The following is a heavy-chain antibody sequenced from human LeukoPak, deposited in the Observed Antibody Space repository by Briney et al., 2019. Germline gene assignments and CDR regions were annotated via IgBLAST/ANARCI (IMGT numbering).Heavy chain of an antibody. Sequence: GGPLRLSRAASGFIFSSYGMHWVRQAPGKGLEWVSSISSSSSYIYYADSVKGRFTISRDNAKNSLYLQMNSLRAEDTAVYYCARDLRDYYDSSGYYPYYYYGMDVWGQGTTVTVSS. CDR3: ARDLRDYYDSSGYYPYYYYGMDV. V-gene: IGHV3-21*01. CDR1: GFIFSSYG. D-gene: IGHD3-22*01. CDR2: ISSSSSYI. J-gene: IGHJ6*02.